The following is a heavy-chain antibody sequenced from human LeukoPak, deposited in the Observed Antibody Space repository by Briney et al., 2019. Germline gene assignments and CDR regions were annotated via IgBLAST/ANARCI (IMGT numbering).Heavy chain of an antibody. D-gene: IGHD2-15*01. CDR1: GDSISSYY. J-gene: IGHJ4*02. Sequence: SETLSLTCSDSGDSISSYYWSWIRQPPGKGLEWIGYIYYSGDTYYSPSLKSRVTISVDTSKNQFSLKLNSVTAADTAIYYCARIQDIAADASGSPLFDFWGQGTLVTVSS. CDR3: ARIQDIAADASGSPLFDF. V-gene: IGHV4-59*08. CDR2: IYYSGDT.